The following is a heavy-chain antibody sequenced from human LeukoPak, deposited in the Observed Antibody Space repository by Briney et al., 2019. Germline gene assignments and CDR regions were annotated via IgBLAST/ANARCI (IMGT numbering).Heavy chain of an antibody. CDR1: GGSISSYY. CDR2: IYYSGST. V-gene: IGHV4-59*01. Sequence: SETLSLTCPVAGGSISSYYWSWIRQPPGKGLEWIGYIYYSGSTNYNPSLKSRVTISVDTSKNQFSLKLCSVTAADTGVYYCARVGQLLSFWELSLAFDIWGQGTMVTVSS. D-gene: IGHD3-10*01. J-gene: IGHJ3*02. CDR3: ARVGQLLSFWELSLAFDI.